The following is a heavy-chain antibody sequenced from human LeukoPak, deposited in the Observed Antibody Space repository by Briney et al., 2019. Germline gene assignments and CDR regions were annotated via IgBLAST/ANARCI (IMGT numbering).Heavy chain of an antibody. CDR1: GFTFDDYA. D-gene: IGHD3-22*01. CDR3: AKGGTVDYYDSSGYAYYFDY. J-gene: IGHJ4*02. V-gene: IGHV3-9*03. CDR2: ISWNSGSI. Sequence: GGSLRLSCAASGFTFDDYAMHWVRQAPGKGLEWVSGISWNSGSIGYADSVKGRFTISRDNAKNSLYLQMNSLRAEDMALYYCAKGGTVDYYDSSGYAYYFDYWGQGTLVTVSS.